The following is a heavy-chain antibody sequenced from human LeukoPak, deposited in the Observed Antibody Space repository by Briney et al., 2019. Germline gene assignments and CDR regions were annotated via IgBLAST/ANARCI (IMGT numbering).Heavy chain of an antibody. CDR2: ISSSSSTI. V-gene: IGHV3-48*02. CDR1: GFTFSSYN. Sequence: GGSLRLSCAASGFTFSSYNMNWVRRAPGKGLEWVSYISSSSSTIYYADSVKGRFTISRDNAKNSLYLQMNSLRDEDTAVYYCARDYYDSSGYYYGSDWGQGTLVTVSS. D-gene: IGHD3-22*01. J-gene: IGHJ4*02. CDR3: ARDYYDSSGYYYGSD.